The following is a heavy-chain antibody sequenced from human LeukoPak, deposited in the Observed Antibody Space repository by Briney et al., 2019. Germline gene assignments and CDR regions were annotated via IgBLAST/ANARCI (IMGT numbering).Heavy chain of an antibody. Sequence: QPGGSLRLSCAASGFTFSSYAMSWVRQAPGKGLEWVSGISWNSASIGYADSVKGRFTISRDNAKNSVYLQMNSLRAEDTAFYYCAKDKAPLYSGYDWDLDFWGQGTLVTVSS. V-gene: IGHV3-9*01. CDR1: GFTFSSYA. CDR3: AKDKAPLYSGYDWDLDF. J-gene: IGHJ4*02. D-gene: IGHD5-12*01. CDR2: ISWNSASI.